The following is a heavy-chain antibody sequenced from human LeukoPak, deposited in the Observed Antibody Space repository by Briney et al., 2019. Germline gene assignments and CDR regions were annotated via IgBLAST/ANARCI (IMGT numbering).Heavy chain of an antibody. CDR3: AKEGYSSAGPAE. D-gene: IGHD6-19*01. J-gene: IGHJ4*02. Sequence: GGSLRLSCAASGFTFSSYGMHWVRQAPGKGLEWVAVISYDGSNKYYADSVKGRFTISRDNSKNTLYLQMNSLRAEDTAVYYCAKEGYSSAGPAEWGQGTLVTVSS. CDR2: ISYDGSNK. CDR1: GFTFSSYG. V-gene: IGHV3-30*18.